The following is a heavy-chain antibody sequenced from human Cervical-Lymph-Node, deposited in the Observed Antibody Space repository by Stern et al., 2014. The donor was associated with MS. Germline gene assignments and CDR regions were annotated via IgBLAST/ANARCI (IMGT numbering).Heavy chain of an antibody. J-gene: IGHJ5*02. CDR2: IWDDGSQR. CDR3: VRDKGYFDSRGYTYSWFDP. CDR1: VFTFRNYG. V-gene: IGHV3-33*01. D-gene: IGHD3-22*01. Sequence: VKLVESGGGVVQPGTSLRLSCEASVFTFRNYGRHWVRQAPRQGLECVDDIWDDGSQRYYADAVKGRFTISRDNSKHTMFLQTNSLRAEDTAVYYCVRDKGYFDSRGYTYSWFDPWGQGTQVTVSS.